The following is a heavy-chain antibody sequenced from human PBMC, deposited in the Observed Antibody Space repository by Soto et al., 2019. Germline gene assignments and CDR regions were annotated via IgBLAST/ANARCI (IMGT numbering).Heavy chain of an antibody. J-gene: IGHJ4*02. Sequence: DVELLESGGGLVQPGGSVRLSCAASGFPFDNIGMSWVRQVPGKGLEWVAGISGSGASTYYADSVKGRFTISRDNSKNTIYLQMNSLTAEDTAVFYFAKPGNWWSFDHWGPGTLVTVSS. CDR3: AKPGNWWSFDH. D-gene: IGHD2-15*01. V-gene: IGHV3-23*01. CDR2: ISGSGAST. CDR1: GFPFDNIG.